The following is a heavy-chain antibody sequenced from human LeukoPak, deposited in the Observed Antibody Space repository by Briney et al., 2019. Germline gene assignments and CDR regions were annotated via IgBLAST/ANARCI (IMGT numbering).Heavy chain of an antibody. D-gene: IGHD3-22*01. Sequence: GGSLRLSCAASGFTFSSYAMSWVRQAPGKGLEWVSAMSGSGGSTYHADSVKGRFTISRDNSKNTLYLQMNSLRAEDTAVYYCAKTQDFYDSSGYYYYYMDVCGKGTTVTVSS. CDR3: AKTQDFYDSSGYYYYYMDV. V-gene: IGHV3-23*01. CDR2: MSGSGGST. CDR1: GFTFSSYA. J-gene: IGHJ6*03.